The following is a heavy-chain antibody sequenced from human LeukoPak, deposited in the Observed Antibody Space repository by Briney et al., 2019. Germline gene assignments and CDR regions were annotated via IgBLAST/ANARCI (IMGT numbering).Heavy chain of an antibody. CDR2: IYYSEST. D-gene: IGHD5-24*01. CDR3: ASGRWLQAFDY. V-gene: IGHV4-59*11. Sequence: SETLSLTCTVSGGSISSHYWSWIRQPPGKGLEWIGYIYYSESTNYNPSLKSRVTISVDTSKNQFSLKLSSVTAADTAVYYCASGRWLQAFDYWGQGTLVTVSS. J-gene: IGHJ4*02. CDR1: GGSISSHY.